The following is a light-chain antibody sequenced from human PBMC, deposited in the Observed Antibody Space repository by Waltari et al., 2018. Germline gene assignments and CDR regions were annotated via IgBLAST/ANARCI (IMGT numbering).Light chain of an antibody. J-gene: IGLJ3*02. CDR1: TYNIGSRT. V-gene: IGLV1-44*01. Sequence: QSVLTQPPSASGAPGQSVTISCSGRTYNIGSRTVNWYQQLPGTAPKLLISIHNERPSGVPDRFSGSTSGTSASLAISGLHSEDEAYYYCAAWDDSLNAWVFGGGTKLTVL. CDR3: AAWDDSLNAWV. CDR2: IHN.